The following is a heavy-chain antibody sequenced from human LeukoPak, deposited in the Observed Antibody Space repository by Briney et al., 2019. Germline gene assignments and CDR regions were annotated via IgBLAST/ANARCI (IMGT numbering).Heavy chain of an antibody. Sequence: SETLSLTCTVSGGSISSSSYYWGWIRQPPGKGLEWIGRIYYSGSTYYNPSLKSRVTISVDTSKNQFSLKLSSVTAADTAVYYCARVTVTTSWGPAAFDIWGQGTMVTVPS. V-gene: IGHV4-39*01. CDR3: ARVTVTTSWGPAAFDI. J-gene: IGHJ3*02. D-gene: IGHD4-17*01. CDR1: GGSISSSSYY. CDR2: IYYSGST.